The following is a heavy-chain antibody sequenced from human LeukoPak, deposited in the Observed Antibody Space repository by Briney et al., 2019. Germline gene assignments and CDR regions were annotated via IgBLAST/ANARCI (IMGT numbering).Heavy chain of an antibody. CDR1: GYTFTSYY. CDR3: AREEQWLVHDY. Sequence: ASVKVSCKASGYTFTSYYMHWVRQAPGQGLEWMGIINPSGGSTSYAQKFQGRVTMTRDTSTSTVYTELSSLRSEDTAVYYCAREEQWLVHDYWGQGTLVTVSS. V-gene: IGHV1-46*01. CDR2: INPSGGST. J-gene: IGHJ4*02. D-gene: IGHD6-19*01.